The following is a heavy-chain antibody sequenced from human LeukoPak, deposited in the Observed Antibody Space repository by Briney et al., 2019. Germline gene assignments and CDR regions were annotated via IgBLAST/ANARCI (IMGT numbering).Heavy chain of an antibody. V-gene: IGHV4-31*03. CDR2: IYYSGST. J-gene: IGHJ3*02. Sequence: SQTLSLTCTVSGGSISSGGYYWSWIRQHPGKGLEWIGYIYYSGSTYYNPSLKSRVTISVDKSKNQFSLKLSSVTAADTAVYYCASKRFGYDSSGYYKQDDAFDIWGQGTMVTVSS. CDR1: GGSISSGGYY. D-gene: IGHD3-22*01. CDR3: ASKRFGYDSSGYYKQDDAFDI.